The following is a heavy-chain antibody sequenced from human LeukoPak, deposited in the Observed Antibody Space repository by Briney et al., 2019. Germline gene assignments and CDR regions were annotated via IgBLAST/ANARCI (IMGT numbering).Heavy chain of an antibody. V-gene: IGHV3-30-3*01. CDR1: GFTFSSYA. CDR2: ISYDGSNK. Sequence: GGSLRLSCAASGFTFSSYAMHWVRQAPGKGLEWVAVISYDGSNKYYADSVKGRFTISRDNSKNTLYLQMNSLRAEDTAVYYCARPLGEYYYYYGMDVWGQGTPVTVSS. CDR3: ARPLGEYYYYYGMDV. J-gene: IGHJ6*02. D-gene: IGHD3-3*02.